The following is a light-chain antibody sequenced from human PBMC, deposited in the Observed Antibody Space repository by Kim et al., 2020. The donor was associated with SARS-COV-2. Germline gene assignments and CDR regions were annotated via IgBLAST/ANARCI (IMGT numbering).Light chain of an antibody. J-gene: IGLJ2*01. CDR1: SGHSSYA. Sequence: LGASVKLTCTLSSGHSSYAIAWHQQQPEKGPRYLMKLNSDGSHSKGDGIPDRFSGSSSGAERYLTISSLQSEDEADYYCQTWGTGIFGGGTQLT. CDR2: LNSDGSH. CDR3: QTWGTGI. V-gene: IGLV4-69*01.